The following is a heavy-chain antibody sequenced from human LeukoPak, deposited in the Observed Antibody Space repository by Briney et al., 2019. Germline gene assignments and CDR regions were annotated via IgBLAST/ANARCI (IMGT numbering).Heavy chain of an antibody. D-gene: IGHD6-13*01. J-gene: IGHJ5*02. Sequence: PSETLSLTCAVYGGSFSGYYWSWIRQPPGKGLEWIGEINHSGSTNYNPSLKSRVTISVDTSKNQFSLKLSSVTAADTAVYYCARGAGIAAAGNPRGNWFDPWGQGTLVTVSS. CDR3: ARGAGIAAAGNPRGNWFDP. CDR1: GGSFSGYY. V-gene: IGHV4-34*01. CDR2: INHSGST.